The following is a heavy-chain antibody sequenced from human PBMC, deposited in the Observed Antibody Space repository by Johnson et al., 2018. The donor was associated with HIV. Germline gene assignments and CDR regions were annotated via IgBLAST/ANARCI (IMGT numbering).Heavy chain of an antibody. D-gene: IGHD6-19*01. J-gene: IGHJ3*02. CDR2: IRYDGSNK. CDR1: GFTVTNKY. CDR3: VGRGGQWLVQSAFDI. Sequence: QVQLVESGGGLVQPGGSLRLSCAASGFTVTNKYMSWVRQAPGKGLEWVAFIRYDGSNKYYADSVKGRFTISRDNSKNTLYLQMNSLRAEDPAVYYCVGRGGQWLVQSAFDIWGQGTMVTVSS. V-gene: IGHV3-30*02.